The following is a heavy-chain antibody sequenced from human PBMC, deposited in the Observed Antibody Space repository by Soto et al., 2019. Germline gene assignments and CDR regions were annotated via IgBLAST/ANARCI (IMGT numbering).Heavy chain of an antibody. Sequence: EVQLVESGGDLVQPGGSLRLSCAVSGFTFSDHYMDWVRQAPGKGLEWVGRIRNIANSYTTDYAASVKGRFTISRDDSKKPLYLQMNRLKPEDAAMYYCARRITGTPPADGGSWGQGTLVTVSS. CDR2: IRNIANSYTT. V-gene: IGHV3-72*01. J-gene: IGHJ5*02. CDR1: GFTFSDHY. D-gene: IGHD1-7*01. CDR3: ARRITGTPPADGGS.